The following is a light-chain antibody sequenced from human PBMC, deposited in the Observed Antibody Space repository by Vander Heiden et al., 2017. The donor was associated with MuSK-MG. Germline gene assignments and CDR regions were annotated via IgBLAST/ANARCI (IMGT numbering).Light chain of an antibody. J-gene: IGKJ1*01. CDR1: QDINRY. CDR3: QQYYNFPQT. Sequence: VIWMTQSPSLLSASTGDRVSISCRASQDINRYLTWYQQKPGKAPELLIYDASTLQSGVPSRFSGSGSGTDFTLTITRLQSDDFATYYCQQYYNFPQTFGQEAKVEIK. V-gene: IGKV1D-8*03. CDR2: DAS.